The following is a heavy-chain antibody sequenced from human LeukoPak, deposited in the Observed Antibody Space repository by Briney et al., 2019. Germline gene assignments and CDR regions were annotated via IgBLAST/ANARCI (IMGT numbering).Heavy chain of an antibody. J-gene: IGHJ4*02. Sequence: PGGSLRLSCAASGFTFSSYWMSWVRQAPGKGLEWVANIKQDGSEKYYVDSVKGRFTISRDNAKNSLYLQMNSLRAEDTAVYYCARILYPGKGEGFDYWGQGTLVTVSS. CDR2: IKQDGSEK. V-gene: IGHV3-7*01. CDR3: ARILYPGKGEGFDY. CDR1: GFTFSSYW. D-gene: IGHD3-10*01.